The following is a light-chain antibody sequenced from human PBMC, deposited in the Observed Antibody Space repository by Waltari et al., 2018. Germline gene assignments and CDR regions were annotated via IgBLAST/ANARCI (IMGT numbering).Light chain of an antibody. CDR3: QQYGSSPPYS. CDR1: QSVSSIY. V-gene: IGKV3-20*01. CDR2: GAS. Sequence: EIVLTQSPGTLSLSPGERATLSCRASQSVSSIYLAWYQQKPGQAPRLLIYGASSRATGISDRFSGSGSGTYFTLTISRLEPEDFAVYYCQQYGSSPPYSFGQGTKLEIK. J-gene: IGKJ2*03.